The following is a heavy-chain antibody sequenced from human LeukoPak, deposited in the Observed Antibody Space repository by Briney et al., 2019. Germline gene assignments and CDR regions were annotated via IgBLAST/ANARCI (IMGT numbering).Heavy chain of an antibody. CDR1: GFTFSSYG. V-gene: IGHV3-33*01. CDR2: IWYDGINK. Sequence: GGSLRLSCAASGFTFSSYGMHWVRQAPGKGLEWVAVIWYDGINKFHADSVRGRFTISRDNSKNTVYLQMNSLRAEDTAVYYCTRERKSGISAFDYWGQGTLVTVSS. D-gene: IGHD6-13*01. CDR3: TRERKSGISAFDY. J-gene: IGHJ4*02.